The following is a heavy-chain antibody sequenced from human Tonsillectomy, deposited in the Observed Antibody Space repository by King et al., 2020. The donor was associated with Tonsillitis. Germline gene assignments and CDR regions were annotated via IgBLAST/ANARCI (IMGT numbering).Heavy chain of an antibody. Sequence: VVQSGRSLRLSCAASGITFSTHAMHWVRQAPGQGLEGVAATSSDGTNKYYGDSVKGRFTISRDNSKNTLYLQMNSLGVDDTAVYYCAKGSASCYTCWFDPWGQGTLVTVSS. J-gene: IGHJ5*02. CDR3: AKGSASCYTCWFDP. D-gene: IGHD2-2*02. V-gene: IGHV3-30*18. CDR1: GITFSTHA. CDR2: TSSDGTNK.